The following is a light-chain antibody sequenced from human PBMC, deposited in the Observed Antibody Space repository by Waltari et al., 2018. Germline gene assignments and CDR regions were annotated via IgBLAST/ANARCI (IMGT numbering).Light chain of an antibody. CDR2: NNI. Sequence: CDLTQDPAVSVALGQTARTTCQGDSLRNDYVNWYQQRPGQAPLLLISNNINRPSRIPDRFSGSKSGGTASLTITETQAQDEADYYCNSRDSSADHVVFGGGTKLTVL. V-gene: IGLV3-19*01. J-gene: IGLJ3*02. CDR3: NSRDSSADHVV. CDR1: SLRNDY.